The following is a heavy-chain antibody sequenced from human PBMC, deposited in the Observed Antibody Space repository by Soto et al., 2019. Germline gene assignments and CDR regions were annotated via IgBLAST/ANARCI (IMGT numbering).Heavy chain of an antibody. V-gene: IGHV3-30*18. CDR3: AKDFRGSSLFYFDY. Sequence: GGSLRLSCAASGFTFSSYGMHWVRQAPGKGLEWVAVISYDGSNKYYADSVKGRFTISRDNSKNTLYLQMNSLRAEDTAVYYCAKDFRGSSLFYFDYWGQGTLVTVSS. J-gene: IGHJ4*02. CDR2: ISYDGSNK. D-gene: IGHD6-13*01. CDR1: GFTFSSYG.